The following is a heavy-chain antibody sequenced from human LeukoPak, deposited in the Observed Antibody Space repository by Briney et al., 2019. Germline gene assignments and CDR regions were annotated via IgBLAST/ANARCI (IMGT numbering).Heavy chain of an antibody. D-gene: IGHD3-22*01. Sequence: ASVKVSCKASGYTFTGYYMHWVRQAPGQGLEWMGIINPSGGSTSYAQKFQGRVTMTRDTSTSTVYMELSSLRSEDTAVYYCARKGYDSSGYYNSYYFDYWGQGTLVTVSS. V-gene: IGHV1-46*01. CDR3: ARKGYDSSGYYNSYYFDY. J-gene: IGHJ4*02. CDR1: GYTFTGYY. CDR2: INPSGGST.